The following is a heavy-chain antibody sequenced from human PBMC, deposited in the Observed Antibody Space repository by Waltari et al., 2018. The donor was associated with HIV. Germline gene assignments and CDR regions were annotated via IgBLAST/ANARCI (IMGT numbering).Heavy chain of an antibody. CDR1: GFTFSSNF. CDR2: IKRDGRET. J-gene: IGHJ4*02. V-gene: IGHV3-7*02. Sequence: EVQLVESGGSLIQPGGSLRVSCTASGFTFSSNFMTWFRQAPGKGLEWVAKIKRDGRETAEVDAVKGRVTISRDNAKNALFLQMNRLRAEDTAVYYCARVHFIAGRRYFESWGQGTLVTVSS. D-gene: IGHD6-6*01. CDR3: ARVHFIAGRRYFES.